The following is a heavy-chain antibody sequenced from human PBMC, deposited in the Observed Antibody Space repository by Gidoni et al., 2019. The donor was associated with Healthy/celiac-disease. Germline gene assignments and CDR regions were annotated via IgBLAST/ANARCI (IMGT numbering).Heavy chain of an antibody. V-gene: IGHV3-33*01. CDR1: GLTSSSYG. D-gene: IGHD3-22*01. CDR3: ARSVYDSSGYLFDY. Sequence: VQLVESGGGVVQPGRCLRLSCDEAGLTSSSYGMPWVRQAPGKGLEWVAVIWYDGSNKYYADSVKGRFTISRDNSKNTLYLQMNSLRAEDAAVYYCARSVYDSSGYLFDYWGQGTLVTVSS. J-gene: IGHJ4*02. CDR2: IWYDGSNK.